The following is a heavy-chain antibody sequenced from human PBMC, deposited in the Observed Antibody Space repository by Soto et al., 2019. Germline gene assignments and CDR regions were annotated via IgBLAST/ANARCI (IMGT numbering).Heavy chain of an antibody. Sequence: EVQLVESGGGLEKPGGSLRLSCAASGFTFSNAWMSWVRQAPGKGLEWVGRIKSKTDGGTTDYAAPVKGRFTISRDDSKNTLYLQMNSLKTEDTAVYYCTTDKDDYGDYYYYGMDVWGQGTTVTVSS. J-gene: IGHJ6*02. CDR1: GFTFSNAW. CDR3: TTDKDDYGDYYYYGMDV. V-gene: IGHV3-15*01. CDR2: IKSKTDGGTT. D-gene: IGHD4-17*01.